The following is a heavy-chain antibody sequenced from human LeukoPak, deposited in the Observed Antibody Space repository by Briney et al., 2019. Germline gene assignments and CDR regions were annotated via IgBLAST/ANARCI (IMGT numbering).Heavy chain of an antibody. CDR2: IIPIFGTA. Sequence: GASVKVSCKASGGTFSSYAISWVRQAPGQGLEWMGGIIPIFGTANYAQKFQGRVTITADESTSTAYMELSSLRSEDTAVYYCARVTGSGPGAFDIWGQGPMVTVYS. CDR3: ARVTGSGPGAFDI. D-gene: IGHD3-10*01. V-gene: IGHV1-69*13. J-gene: IGHJ3*02. CDR1: GGTFSSYA.